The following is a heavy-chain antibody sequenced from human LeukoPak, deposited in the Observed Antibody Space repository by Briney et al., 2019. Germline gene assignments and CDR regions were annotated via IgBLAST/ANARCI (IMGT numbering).Heavy chain of an antibody. CDR2: IRYDGSNK. CDR1: GFTFSSYG. D-gene: IGHD4-17*01. J-gene: IGHJ4*02. CDR3: ARDYGDYVGSDY. V-gene: IGHV3-30*02. Sequence: PGGSLRLSCAASGFTFSSYGMHWVRQAPGKGLEWVAFIRYDGSNKYYADSVKGRFTISRDNSKNTLYLQMNSLRAEDTAVYYCARDYGDYVGSDYWGQGTLVTVSS.